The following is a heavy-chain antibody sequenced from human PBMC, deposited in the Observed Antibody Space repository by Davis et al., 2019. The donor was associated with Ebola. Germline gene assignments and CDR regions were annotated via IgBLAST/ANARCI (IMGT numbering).Heavy chain of an antibody. CDR3: ARASDMAVAALDY. Sequence: SETLSLTCAVYGGSFSGYYWSWIRQPPGKGLEWIGEINHSGSTNYNPSLNSRVTISVDTSKNQFSLKLSSVTAADTAVYYCARASDMAVAALDYWGQGTLVTVSS. J-gene: IGHJ4*02. D-gene: IGHD6-19*01. CDR2: INHSGST. V-gene: IGHV4-34*01. CDR1: GGSFSGYY.